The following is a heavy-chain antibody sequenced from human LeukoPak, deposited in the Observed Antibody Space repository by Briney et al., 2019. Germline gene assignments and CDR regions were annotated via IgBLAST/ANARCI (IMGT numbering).Heavy chain of an antibody. CDR3: AKAKYSSGWYGNDY. V-gene: IGHV3-30*04. D-gene: IGHD6-19*01. CDR2: ISYDGRYQ. CDR1: GFTFNRYR. J-gene: IGHJ4*02. Sequence: GGSLRLSCAASGFTFNRYRLHWVRQAPGKGLEWVAVISYDGRYQFYADSVKGRFTVSRDNSKNTLSLQMNSLRAEDTAVYYCAKAKYSSGWYGNDYWGQGTLVTVSS.